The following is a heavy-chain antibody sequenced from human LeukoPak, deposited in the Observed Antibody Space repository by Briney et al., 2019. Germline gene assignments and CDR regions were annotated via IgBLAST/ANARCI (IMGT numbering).Heavy chain of an antibody. CDR2: ISGSGGST. J-gene: IGHJ3*02. CDR3: AKGITMIVVDDAFDI. V-gene: IGHV3-23*01. CDR1: GFTFSSYG. D-gene: IGHD3-22*01. Sequence: GGSLRLSCAASGFTFSSYGMSWARQAPGKGLEWVSAISGSGGSTYYADSVKGRFTISRDNSKDTLYLQMNCLRAEDTAVYYCAKGITMIVVDDAFDIWGQGTMVTVSS.